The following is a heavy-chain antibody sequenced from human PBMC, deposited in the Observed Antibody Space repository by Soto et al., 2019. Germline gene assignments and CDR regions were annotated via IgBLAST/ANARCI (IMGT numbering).Heavy chain of an antibody. CDR1: GFTFISYG. CDR2: ISYDGSNK. D-gene: IGHD1-1*01. Sequence: QVQLVESGGGVVQPGRSLRLSCAASGFTFISYGIHWVRQAPGKGPEWVAVISYDGSNKYYADSVKGRFTISRDNSKNAVYLQMNSLRAEDTAVYYCAKDRRVRIHFSGMDVWGQGTTVTVSS. V-gene: IGHV3-30*18. CDR3: AKDRRVRIHFSGMDV. J-gene: IGHJ6*02.